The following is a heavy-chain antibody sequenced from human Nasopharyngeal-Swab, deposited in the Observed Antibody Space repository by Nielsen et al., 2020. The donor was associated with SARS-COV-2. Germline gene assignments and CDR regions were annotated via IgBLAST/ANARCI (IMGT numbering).Heavy chain of an antibody. CDR3: AKVDYGSGSYSPYY. J-gene: IGHJ4*02. Sequence: GESLKISCAASGFTFSSYSMNWVRQAPGKGLEWVSYISSSSSTIYYADSVKGRFTISRDNSKNTLYLQMNSLRAEDTAVYYCAKVDYGSGSYSPYYWGQGTLVTVSS. D-gene: IGHD3-10*01. CDR1: GFTFSSYS. CDR2: ISSSSSTI. V-gene: IGHV3-48*01.